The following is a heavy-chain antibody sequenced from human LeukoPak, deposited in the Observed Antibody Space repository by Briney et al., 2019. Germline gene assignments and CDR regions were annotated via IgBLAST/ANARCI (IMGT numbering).Heavy chain of an antibody. D-gene: IGHD2-8*02. CDR1: GFTLSSYA. CDR3: AKLPDIVLVVYAWYFDL. J-gene: IGHJ2*01. CDR2: ISGSGGST. Sequence: GQSLRLSCAASGFTLSSYAMSWVRQAPGKGLEWDSAISGSGGSTYNADSMNGRFTISRDNSKNTLYMQMDCLRAEDTAVYYCAKLPDIVLVVYAWYFDLWGRGTLVTVSS. V-gene: IGHV3-23*01.